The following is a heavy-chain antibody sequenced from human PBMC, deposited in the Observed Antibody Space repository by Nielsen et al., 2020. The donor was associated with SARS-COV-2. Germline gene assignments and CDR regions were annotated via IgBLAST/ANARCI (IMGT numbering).Heavy chain of an antibody. Sequence: GESLKISCAASGFTFSSYAMHWVRQAPGKGLEWVAVISYDGSNKYYADSVKGRFTISRDNSKNTLYLQMNSLRAEDTAVYYCARDYRSREAMDNRLDYWGQGTLVTVSS. CDR2: ISYDGSNK. V-gene: IGHV3-30-3*01. J-gene: IGHJ4*02. CDR1: GFTFSSYA. D-gene: IGHD5-18*01. CDR3: ARDYRSREAMDNRLDY.